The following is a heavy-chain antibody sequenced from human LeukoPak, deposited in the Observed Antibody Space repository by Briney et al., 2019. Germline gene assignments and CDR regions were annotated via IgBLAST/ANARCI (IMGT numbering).Heavy chain of an antibody. J-gene: IGHJ4*02. CDR2: IRSKAFGETA. CDR1: GFTFGDYA. D-gene: IGHD7-27*01. CDR3: TRDRGSSTLGDY. V-gene: IGHV3-49*04. Sequence: GGSLRLSCTVSGFTFGDYAINWVRQAPGKGLEWVGFIRSKAFGETAECAASVKGRFTISRDDSKSIAYLQMNSLRTEDTAVYYCTRDRGSSTLGDYWGQGTLVTVSS.